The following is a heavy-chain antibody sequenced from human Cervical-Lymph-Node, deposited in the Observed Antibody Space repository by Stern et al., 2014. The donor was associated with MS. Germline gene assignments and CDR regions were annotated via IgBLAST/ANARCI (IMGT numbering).Heavy chain of an antibody. CDR3: ARVDFQGDYFDY. Sequence: QVQLVQSGAEVKKPGSSVKVSCKASGDTFSNHAISWVRKAPGQGLEWMGGIIPIFGTVNYAQKFQGRVTITADESTSTAYMELSSLRSEDTAVYYCARVDFQGDYFDYWGQGTLVTVSS. J-gene: IGHJ4*02. V-gene: IGHV1-69*01. D-gene: IGHD3-16*01. CDR1: GDTFSNHA. CDR2: IIPIFGTV.